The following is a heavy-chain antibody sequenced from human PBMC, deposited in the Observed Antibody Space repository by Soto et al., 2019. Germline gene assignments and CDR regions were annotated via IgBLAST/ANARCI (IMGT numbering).Heavy chain of an antibody. Sequence: QVQLMQSGAEVKKPGASVKVSCKASGYTFISYGISWVRQAPGQGLEWMGWISAYNGNTNNAPKFQGRVTMTTDTATSTAYMEPRSLRSDDTAVYYCARDEPVVPAANVYYWGQGALVTVSS. CDR2: ISAYNGNT. D-gene: IGHD2-2*01. CDR3: ARDEPVVPAANVYY. V-gene: IGHV1-18*01. J-gene: IGHJ4*02. CDR1: GYTFISYG.